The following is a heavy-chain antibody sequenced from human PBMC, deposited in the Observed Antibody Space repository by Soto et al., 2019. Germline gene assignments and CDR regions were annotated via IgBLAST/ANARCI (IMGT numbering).Heavy chain of an antibody. V-gene: IGHV4-59*01. J-gene: IGHJ4*02. CDR1: GGSISSYY. D-gene: IGHD6-6*01. CDR3: AGISSSDYVSFDY. Sequence: SETLSLTCTVSGGSISSYYWSWIRQAPGKGLEWIGYIYHSGNTDYNPSLKSRVTISVDTSKNQFSLKLSSVTAADTAVYYCAGISSSDYVSFDYWGQGTLVTVSS. CDR2: IYHSGNT.